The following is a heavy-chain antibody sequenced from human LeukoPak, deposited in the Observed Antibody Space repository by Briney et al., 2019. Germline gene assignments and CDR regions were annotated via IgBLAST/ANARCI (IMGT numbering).Heavy chain of an antibody. J-gene: IGHJ3*02. CDR2: IYDSGST. Sequence: SETLSLTCTVSGGSISTYYWSWIRQPPGKGLEYIGYIYDSGSTNYNPSLKSRVTMSVDTSKNQFSLQLSSVTAADTAVYYCARHRRVRPSMVRGRAVGAFDIWGQGTMVTVSS. CDR3: ARHRRVRPSMVRGRAVGAFDI. CDR1: GGSISTYY. V-gene: IGHV4-59*08. D-gene: IGHD3-10*01.